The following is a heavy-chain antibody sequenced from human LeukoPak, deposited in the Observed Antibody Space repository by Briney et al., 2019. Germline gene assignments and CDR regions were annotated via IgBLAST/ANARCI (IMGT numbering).Heavy chain of an antibody. Sequence: GGSLRLSRAASGFTFSRYWMHWVRQAPGKGLVWVSRINTDGRTITYADSVKGRFTISRDNAKNTLYLQMNSLRAEDTAVYYCVRSAFLTTEFYFDYWGHGTLVTVSS. D-gene: IGHD4-11*01. V-gene: IGHV3-74*01. J-gene: IGHJ4*01. CDR1: GFTFSRYW. CDR3: VRSAFLTTEFYFDY. CDR2: INTDGRTI.